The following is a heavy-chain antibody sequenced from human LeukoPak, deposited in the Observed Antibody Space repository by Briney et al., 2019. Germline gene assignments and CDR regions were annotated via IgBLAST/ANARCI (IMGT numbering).Heavy chain of an antibody. CDR3: ARAPAPRHCTSTSCPRGPFDY. Sequence: PGGSLRLSCAASGFTFSTYSMSWVRQAPGKGLEWVSYISAGGSTIYYADSVQGRFTISRDNAKSSLSLQMSSLTAEDTALYYCARAPAPRHCTSTSCPRGPFDYRGQGTLVTVSS. J-gene: IGHJ4*02. D-gene: IGHD2-2*01. CDR2: ISAGGSTI. CDR1: GFTFSTYS. V-gene: IGHV3-48*01.